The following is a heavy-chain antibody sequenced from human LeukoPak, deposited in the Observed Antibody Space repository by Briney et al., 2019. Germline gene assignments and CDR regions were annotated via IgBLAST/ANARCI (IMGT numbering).Heavy chain of an antibody. CDR2: IYHSGST. CDR3: ARDHGFSGSYLGPFDY. J-gene: IGHJ4*02. V-gene: IGHV4-39*07. D-gene: IGHD1-26*01. CDR1: GGSISSSSYY. Sequence: SETLSLTCTVSGGSISSSSYYWGWIRQPPGKGLEWIGSIYHSGSTYYNPSLKSRVTISVDTSKNQFSLKLNSVTAADTAVYYCARDHGFSGSYLGPFDYWGQGTLVTVSS.